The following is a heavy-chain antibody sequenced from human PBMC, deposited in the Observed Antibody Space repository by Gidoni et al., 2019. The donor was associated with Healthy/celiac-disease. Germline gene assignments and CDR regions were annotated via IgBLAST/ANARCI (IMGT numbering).Heavy chain of an antibody. CDR2: IYHSGST. J-gene: IGHJ4*02. CDR1: GGPISSSNW. Sequence: QAQLPESGPGLVKPSGTLSLTCAVSGGPISSSNWWSWVRQPPGKGLEWIGEIYHSGSTNYNPSLKSRVTISVDKSKNQFSLKLSSVTAADTAVYYCAGRGVVAATGGFDYWGQGTLVTVSS. V-gene: IGHV4-4*02. CDR3: AGRGVVAATGGFDY. D-gene: IGHD2-15*01.